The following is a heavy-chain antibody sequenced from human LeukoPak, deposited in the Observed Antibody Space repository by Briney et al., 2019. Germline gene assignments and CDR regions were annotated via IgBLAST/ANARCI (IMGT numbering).Heavy chain of an antibody. Sequence: GGSLRLSCAASGFTFSSYWMSWVRQAPGKGLEWGAHIKEDGSEENYVESVKGRFTISRDNAKNSLYLQMNRLRAEDTAVYYCARGGSLRFDPWGQGTLVTVSS. CDR1: GFTFSSYW. V-gene: IGHV3-7*04. CDR2: IKEDGSEE. D-gene: IGHD1-26*01. J-gene: IGHJ5*02. CDR3: ARGGSLRFDP.